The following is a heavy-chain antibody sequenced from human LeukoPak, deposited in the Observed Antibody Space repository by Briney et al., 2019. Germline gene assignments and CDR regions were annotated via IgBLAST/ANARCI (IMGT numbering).Heavy chain of an antibody. D-gene: IGHD3-3*01. CDR3: ARDHGSFWSGSAGF. CDR1: GYTFISTG. J-gene: IGHJ4*02. CDR2: ISPYNGNT. V-gene: IGHV1-18*01. Sequence: ASVKVSCKASGYTFISTGINWLRQAPGHGLEWMGWISPYNGNTNYAQQFQNRVSLTTDTSSRTSYMELRSLRSDDTATYYCARDHGSFWSGSAGFWGQGTLLTVSS.